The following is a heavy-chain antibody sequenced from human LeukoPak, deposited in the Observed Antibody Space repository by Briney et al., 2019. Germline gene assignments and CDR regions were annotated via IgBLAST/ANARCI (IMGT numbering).Heavy chain of an antibody. D-gene: IGHD3-22*01. CDR3: DDSSGCVFDY. CDR1: GGSISSSSYY. V-gene: IGHV4-39*01. CDR2: IYYSGST. Sequence: SETLSLTCTVSGGSISSSSYYWGWIRQPPGKGLEWIGSIYYSGSTYYNPSLKSRVTISVDTSKNQFSLKLSSVTAADTAVYYCDDSSGCVFDYWGQGTLVTVSS. J-gene: IGHJ4*02.